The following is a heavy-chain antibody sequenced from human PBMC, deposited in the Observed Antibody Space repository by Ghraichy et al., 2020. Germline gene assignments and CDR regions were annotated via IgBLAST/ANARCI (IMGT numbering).Heavy chain of an antibody. Sequence: GGSLRLSCAASGFTFSDYSMSWVRQAPGKGLEWVSAISGSGGSIFYADSVKGRFTISRDNSKNTLYLQMNSLRAEDTAVYYCAKICIAVACHDGNFDYWGQVTLVTVSS. CDR2: ISGSGGSI. J-gene: IGHJ4*02. CDR3: AKICIAVACHDGNFDY. CDR1: GFTFSDYS. V-gene: IGHV3-23*01. D-gene: IGHD6-19*01.